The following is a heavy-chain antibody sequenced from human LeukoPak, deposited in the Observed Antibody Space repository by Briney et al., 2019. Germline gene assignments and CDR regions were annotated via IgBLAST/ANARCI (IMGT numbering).Heavy chain of an antibody. CDR1: GYTFTSYG. Sequence: ASVKVSCKASGYTFTSYGISWVRQAPGQGLEWMGRISAYNGNTNYAQKLQGRVTMTTDTSTSTAYMELRSLRSDDTAVYYCARDCSSTSCQEGYYYYYGMDVWGQGTTVTVSS. CDR2: ISAYNGNT. V-gene: IGHV1-18*01. J-gene: IGHJ6*02. CDR3: ARDCSSTSCQEGYYYYYGMDV. D-gene: IGHD2-2*01.